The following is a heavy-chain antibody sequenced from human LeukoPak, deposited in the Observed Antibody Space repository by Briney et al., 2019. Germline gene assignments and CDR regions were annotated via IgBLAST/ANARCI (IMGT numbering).Heavy chain of an antibody. CDR1: GGSVSSGSYY. V-gene: IGHV4-61*01. J-gene: IGHJ5*02. CDR2: IYYSGST. D-gene: IGHD3-10*01. Sequence: SETLSLTCTVSGGSVSSGSYYWSWIRQPPGKGLEWIGYIYYSGSTNYNPSLKSRVTISVYTSKNQFSLKLSSVTAADTAVYYCARATGGIFYYGSDLGWFDPWGQGTLVTVSS. CDR3: ARATGGIFYYGSDLGWFDP.